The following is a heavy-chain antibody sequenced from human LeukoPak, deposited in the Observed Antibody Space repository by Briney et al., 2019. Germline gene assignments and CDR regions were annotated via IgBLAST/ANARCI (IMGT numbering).Heavy chain of an antibody. J-gene: IGHJ4*02. D-gene: IGHD3-22*01. V-gene: IGHV4-34*01. CDR2: INHSGGT. CDR1: GGSFSGYY. CDR3: ARGPFIYDSSGYYYYHLDY. Sequence: SETLSLTCAVYGGSFSGYYWSWIRQPPGKGLEWIGEINHSGGTNYNPSLKSRVTISVDTSKNQFSLKLSSVTAADTAVYYCARGPFIYDSSGYYYYHLDYWGQGTLVTVSS.